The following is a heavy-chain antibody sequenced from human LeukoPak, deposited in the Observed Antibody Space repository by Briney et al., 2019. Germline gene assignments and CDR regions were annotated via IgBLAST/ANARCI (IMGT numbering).Heavy chain of an antibody. V-gene: IGHV4-59*12. CDR2: IYYSGST. D-gene: IGHD6-19*01. CDR1: GGSISNYY. Sequence: TSETLSLTCTVSGGSISNYYWSWIRQPPGKGLEWVGYIYYSGSTNYNPSLKSRVTISVDRSKNQFSLKLSSVTAADTAVYYCARRTGYSSGWYSRAFDIWGQGTMVTVSS. CDR3: ARRTGYSSGWYSRAFDI. J-gene: IGHJ3*02.